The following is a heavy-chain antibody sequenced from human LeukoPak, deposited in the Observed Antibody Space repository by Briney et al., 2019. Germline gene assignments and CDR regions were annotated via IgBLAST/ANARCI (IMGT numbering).Heavy chain of an antibody. CDR1: GSTSSDYY. V-gene: IGHV3-11*01. CDR3: ARDRLGDYDHSGYYDK. J-gene: IGHJ4*02. CDR2: ICDSGRTI. D-gene: IGHD3-22*01. Sequence: GGSLRLSCAASGSTSSDYYMSWIRQAPGKGLEWVSYICDSGRTIYYADSVKGRFTISRDNAKNSVYLQMNNLRAEDTAVYYCARDRLGDYDHSGYYDKWGQGTLVTVSS.